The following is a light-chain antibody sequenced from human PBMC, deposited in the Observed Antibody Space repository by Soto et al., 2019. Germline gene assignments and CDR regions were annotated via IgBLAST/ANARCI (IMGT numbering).Light chain of an antibody. CDR1: QRINKY. CDR3: QQYKDAAWT. J-gene: IGKJ1*01. CDR2: CAS. V-gene: IGKV1-5*01. Sequence: DIQLTQSPSTLSSSLGERVTLTCRASQRINKYLSWYQQKPGKEPKLLVYCASTLESGVPSSFSGSGSATEFILTISSLQPDDFATYYCQQYKDAAWTFGQGTKVEIK.